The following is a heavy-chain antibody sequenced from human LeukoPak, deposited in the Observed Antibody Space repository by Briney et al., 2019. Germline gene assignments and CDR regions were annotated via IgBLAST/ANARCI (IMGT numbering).Heavy chain of an antibody. V-gene: IGHV3-49*03. CDR1: GFTFGDYA. Sequence: PGGSLRLSCTASGFTFGDYAMSWFRQAPGKGLEWVGFIRSKAYGGTTEHAASVKVRFTISRDDSKSIAYLQMNSLSAEDTAIYYCALQRTLWQQILDYWGQGTLVTVSS. J-gene: IGHJ4*02. D-gene: IGHD6-13*01. CDR3: ALQRTLWQQILDY. CDR2: IRSKAYGGTT.